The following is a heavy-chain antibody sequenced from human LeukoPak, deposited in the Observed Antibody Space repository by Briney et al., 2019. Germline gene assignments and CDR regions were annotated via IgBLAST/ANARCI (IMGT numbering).Heavy chain of an antibody. V-gene: IGHV4-4*09. CDR1: GGSISSYY. Sequence: SETLSLTCTVSGGSISSYYWSWIRQPPGKGLEWIGYIYSSGSTNYSPSLKSRVTMSVDTSKNQFSLKMSSVTAADTAVYYCARGSITGLDYWGQGTLVTVSS. CDR2: IYSSGST. CDR3: ARGSITGLDY. J-gene: IGHJ4*02. D-gene: IGHD2-8*02.